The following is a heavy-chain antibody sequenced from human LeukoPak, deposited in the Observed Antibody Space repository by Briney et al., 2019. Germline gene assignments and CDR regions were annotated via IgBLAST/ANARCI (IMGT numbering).Heavy chain of an antibody. CDR3: ARDPGGSSAWWFDP. CDR2: ISSNGDNT. CDR1: GFTFSTYV. D-gene: IGHD6-13*01. V-gene: IGHV3-64*04. Sequence: GGSLRLSCSVSGFTFSTYVMHWVRQAPGKGLEYVSAISSNGDNTYYADSVKGRFTISRDNSKNTLYLQMNSLRAEDTAVYYCARDPGGSSAWWFDPWGQGTLVTVSS. J-gene: IGHJ5*02.